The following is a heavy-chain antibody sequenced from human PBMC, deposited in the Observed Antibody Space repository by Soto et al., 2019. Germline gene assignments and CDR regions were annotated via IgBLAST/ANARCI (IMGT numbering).Heavy chain of an antibody. D-gene: IGHD1-1*01. CDR1: GYNFFDYG. Sequence: QIQLVQSGAEVKKPGASVKVSCKASGYNFFDYGVSWVRQAPGQGLEWMGWVCPKSGNTDFARKVQGRVTMTADTSTNTAYLELRGLRSDDTAVYYCARGRTVSSIGPLLVWGQGTLVSVSS. V-gene: IGHV1-18*01. CDR3: ARGRTVSSIGPLLV. J-gene: IGHJ1*01. CDR2: VCPKSGNT.